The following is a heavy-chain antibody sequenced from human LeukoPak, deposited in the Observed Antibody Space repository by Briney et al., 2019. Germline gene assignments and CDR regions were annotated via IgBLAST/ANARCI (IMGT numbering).Heavy chain of an antibody. CDR2: INHSGST. V-gene: IGHV4-34*01. J-gene: IGHJ6*02. Sequence: SETLSLTWAVYGGSFSGYYWSWIRQPPAKGLEWIGEINHSGSTNYNPSLKSRVTISVDTSKNQFSLKLSSVTAADTAVYYCARADIVVVPAAPAVYGMDVWGQGTTVTVSS. D-gene: IGHD2-2*01. CDR3: ARADIVVVPAAPAVYGMDV. CDR1: GGSFSGYY.